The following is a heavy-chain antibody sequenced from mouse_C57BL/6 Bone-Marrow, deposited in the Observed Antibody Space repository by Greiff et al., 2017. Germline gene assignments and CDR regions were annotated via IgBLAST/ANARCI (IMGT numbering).Heavy chain of an antibody. Sequence: EVKLVESGGGLVKPGGSLKLSCAASGFTFSDYGMHWVRQAPEKGLEWVAYISSGSSTIYYADTVTGRFTISRDNAKNTLFLQMTSLRSEDTAMYYCAKAYGNYSWFAYWGQGTLVTVSA. V-gene: IGHV5-17*01. D-gene: IGHD2-1*01. J-gene: IGHJ3*01. CDR1: GFTFSDYG. CDR2: ISSGSSTI. CDR3: AKAYGNYSWFAY.